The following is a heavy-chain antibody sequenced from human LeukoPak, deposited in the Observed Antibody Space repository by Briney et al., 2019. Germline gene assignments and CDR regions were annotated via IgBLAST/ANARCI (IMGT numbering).Heavy chain of an antibody. CDR2: IYYSGST. CDR1: GGSISTSNYY. CDR3: ARVYGDYEYFDY. V-gene: IGHV4-39*07. J-gene: IGHJ4*02. Sequence: PSETLSLTCTVSGGSISTSNYYWGWIRQPPGKGLEWIGSIYYSGSTYYNPSLKSRVTISVDTSKNQFSLKLSSVTAADTAVYYCARVYGDYEYFDYWGQGTLVTVSS. D-gene: IGHD4-17*01.